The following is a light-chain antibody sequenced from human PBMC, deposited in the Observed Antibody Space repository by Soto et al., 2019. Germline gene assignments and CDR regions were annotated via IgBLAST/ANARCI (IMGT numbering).Light chain of an antibody. Sequence: QSVLTQSSSASASLGSSVKLTCTLSSGHSSYIIAWHQQQPGKAPRYLMKLEAGGSYNNGSGVPDRFSGSRSGAARYLTIANLQFEDDADYYGETWDSNILVFGGGTKLTVL. CDR3: ETWDSNILV. J-gene: IGLJ2*01. CDR1: SGHSSYI. CDR2: LEAGGSY. V-gene: IGLV4-60*02.